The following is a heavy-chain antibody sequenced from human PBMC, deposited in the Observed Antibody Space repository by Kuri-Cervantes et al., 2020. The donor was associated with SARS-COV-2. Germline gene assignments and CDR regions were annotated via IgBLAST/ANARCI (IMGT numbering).Heavy chain of an antibody. CDR2: ISAYNGNT. V-gene: IGHV1-18*01. Sequence: ASVKVSCKASGYTFTSYGISWVRQAPGQGLEWMGWISAYNGNTNYAQKLQGRVTITADKSTSTAYMELSSLRSEDTAVYYCARGRYSYGTPGYYYGMDVWGQGTTVTVSS. CDR1: GYTFTSYG. CDR3: ARGRYSYGTPGYYYGMDV. J-gene: IGHJ6*02. D-gene: IGHD5-18*01.